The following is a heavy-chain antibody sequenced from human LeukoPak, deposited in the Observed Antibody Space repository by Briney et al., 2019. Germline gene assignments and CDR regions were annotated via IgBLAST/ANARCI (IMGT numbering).Heavy chain of an antibody. CDR1: GFTFSGSA. D-gene: IGHD1-26*01. CDR3: TRDSGTYNWLDP. V-gene: IGHV3-73*01. J-gene: IGHJ5*02. Sequence: GGSLRLSCAASGFTFSGSAIHWVRQSSGKGLEWVGHIDKKDNFYATTSAASVTGRFTISRDDSKNTAYLQMNSLKTQDTALYYCTRDSGTYNWLDPWGQGTLVTVSS. CDR2: IDKKDNFYAT.